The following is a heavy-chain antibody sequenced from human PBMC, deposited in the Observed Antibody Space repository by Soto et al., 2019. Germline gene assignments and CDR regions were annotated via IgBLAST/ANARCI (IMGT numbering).Heavy chain of an antibody. J-gene: IGHJ6*02. CDR2: IWYDGSNK. Sequence: QVQLVESGGGVVQPGRSLRLSCAASGFTFSSYGMHWVRRAPGKGLQWAAVIWYDGSNKHYADSVKGRFTISRDNSKNTLYLQMNSLRAEDTAVYYCAKLPAYYGMDVWGQGTTVTVSS. D-gene: IGHD2-2*01. CDR3: AKLPAYYGMDV. CDR1: GFTFSSYG. V-gene: IGHV3-33*06.